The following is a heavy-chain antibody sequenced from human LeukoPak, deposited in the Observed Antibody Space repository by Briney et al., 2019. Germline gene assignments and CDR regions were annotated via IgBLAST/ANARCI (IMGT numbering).Heavy chain of an antibody. CDR3: AKDRRNMAARPYYFDY. CDR1: GFTFSSYG. Sequence: PGGSLRLSCAASGFTFSSYGMHWVRQAPGKGLEWVAFIRYDGSNKYYADSVKGRFTISRDNFKNTLYLQMNSLRAEDTAVYYCAKDRRNMAARPYYFDYWGQGTLVTVSS. V-gene: IGHV3-30*02. J-gene: IGHJ4*02. CDR2: IRYDGSNK. D-gene: IGHD6-6*01.